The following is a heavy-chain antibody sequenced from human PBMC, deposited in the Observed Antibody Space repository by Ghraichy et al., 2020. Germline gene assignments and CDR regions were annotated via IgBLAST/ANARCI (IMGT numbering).Heavy chain of an antibody. D-gene: IGHD3-10*01. CDR2: ISGSGGST. CDR3: AKDRLLLWFGELLRDHDAFDI. CDR1: GFTFSSYA. V-gene: IGHV3-23*01. J-gene: IGHJ3*02. Sequence: GESLNISCAASGFTFSSYAMSWVRQAPGKGLEWVSAISGSGGSTYYADSVKGRFTISRDNSKNTLYLQMNSLRAEDTAVYYCAKDRLLLWFGELLRDHDAFDIWGQGTMVTVSS.